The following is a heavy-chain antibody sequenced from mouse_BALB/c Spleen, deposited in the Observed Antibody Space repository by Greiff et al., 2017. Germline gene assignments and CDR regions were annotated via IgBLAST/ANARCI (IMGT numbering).Heavy chain of an antibody. D-gene: IGHD2-4*01. CDR1: GYTFTDYE. CDR3: TRSLYDYADD. V-gene: IGHV1-15*01. J-gene: IGHJ2*01. Sequence: QVQLQQSGAELVRPGASVTLSCKASGYTFTDYEMHWVKQTPVHGLEWIGAIDPETGGTAYNQKFKGKATLTADKSSSTAYMELRSLTSEDSAVYYCTRSLYDYADDWGQGTTLTVSS. CDR2: IDPETGGT.